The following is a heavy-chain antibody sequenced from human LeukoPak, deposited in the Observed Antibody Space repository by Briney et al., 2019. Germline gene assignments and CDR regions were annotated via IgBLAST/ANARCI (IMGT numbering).Heavy chain of an antibody. CDR2: VNEVGGT. J-gene: IGHJ5*02. Sequence: SETLSLTCAVYIDSFSNYHWNWIRQTPSKGLEWIGEVNEVGGTNISPSLRNRVILSVDTSKNQFFLKLISVTVADTAVYYCARAYSSSWYFNWFDPWGQGTLVTVSS. CDR3: ARAYSSSWYFNWFDP. V-gene: IGHV4-34*01. CDR1: IDSFSNYH. D-gene: IGHD6-13*01.